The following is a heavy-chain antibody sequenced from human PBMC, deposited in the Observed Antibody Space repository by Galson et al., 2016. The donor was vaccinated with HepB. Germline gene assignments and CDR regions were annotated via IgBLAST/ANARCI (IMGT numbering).Heavy chain of an antibody. V-gene: IGHV4-31*11. J-gene: IGHJ3*01. D-gene: IGHD1-1*01. Sequence: TLSLTCDVSGGSISSGGYYWSWIRQLPGNGLEWIGYIYYSRTTSYNPSLRSRLSISADTSKNQFSLELSSVTAADTAVYFCARLTSTGTFDAFDVWGQGTMVTVSS. CDR1: GGSISSGGYY. CDR2: IYYSRTT. CDR3: ARLTSTGTFDAFDV.